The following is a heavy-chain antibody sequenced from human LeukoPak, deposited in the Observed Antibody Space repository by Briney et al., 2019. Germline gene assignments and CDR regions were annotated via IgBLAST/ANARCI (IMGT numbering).Heavy chain of an antibody. Sequence: GGSLRLSCAASGFTFSSYSMNWVRQAPGKGLEWVSSISSSSSYIYYADSVKGRFTISRDNAKNSLYLQMNSLRAEDTAVYYCARGRRRATISRNTDYWGQGTLVTVSS. D-gene: IGHD5-12*01. CDR1: GFTFSSYS. CDR3: ARGRRRATISRNTDY. CDR2: ISSSSSYI. J-gene: IGHJ4*02. V-gene: IGHV3-21*04.